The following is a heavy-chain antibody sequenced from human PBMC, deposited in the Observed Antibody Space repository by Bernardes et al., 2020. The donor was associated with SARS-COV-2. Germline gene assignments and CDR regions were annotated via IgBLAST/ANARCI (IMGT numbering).Heavy chain of an antibody. CDR2: INPSGGRT. CDR3: ARDSRLTYTSFWFDP. J-gene: IGHJ5*02. D-gene: IGHD1-1*01. V-gene: IGHV1-46*01. CDR1: GYTFTNYY. Sequence: ASVKVSCEASGYTFTNYYIYWVRQAPGQGLEWMGLINPSGGRTRFAPKFQGRVTVTMDTSTSTVYMELSSLTSDDTAVYYCARDSRLTYTSFWFDPWGQGTQVTVS.